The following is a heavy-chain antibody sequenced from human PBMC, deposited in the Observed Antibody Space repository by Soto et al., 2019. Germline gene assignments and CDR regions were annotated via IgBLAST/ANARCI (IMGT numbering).Heavy chain of an antibody. CDR2: IIPIFGTA. V-gene: IGHV1-69*01. D-gene: IGHD1-26*01. J-gene: IGHJ3*02. Sequence: QVQLVQSGAEVKKPGSSVKVSCKASGGTFSSYAISWVRQAPGQGLEWMGGIIPIFGTANYEQKFQGRVTITADESTSTAYVELSSLRSEDMAVYYCARGETYELDAFDILFQWTMVTVSS. CDR3: ARGETYELDAFDI. CDR1: GGTFSSYA.